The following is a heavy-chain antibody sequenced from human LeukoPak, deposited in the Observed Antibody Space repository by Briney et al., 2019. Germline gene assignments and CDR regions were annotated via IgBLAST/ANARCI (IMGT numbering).Heavy chain of an antibody. J-gene: IGHJ4*02. D-gene: IGHD2-2*01. CDR3: AREQPAGSTDY. V-gene: IGHV3-64*01. CDR2: ISPDGDTT. Sequence: GGSLRLSCAVSAFIIRSYPMHWVRQAPGKGLEYVSVISPDGDTTYYTSSVKGRYTISRDNSKNTLFLQMVSLRDEDTAVYYCAREQPAGSTDYWGQGTLVTVSS. CDR1: AFIIRSYP.